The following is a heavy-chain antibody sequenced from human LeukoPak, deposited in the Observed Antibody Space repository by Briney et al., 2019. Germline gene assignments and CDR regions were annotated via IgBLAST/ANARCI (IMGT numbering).Heavy chain of an antibody. CDR3: ARVCSGGSCYYYYYGMDV. Sequence: GGSLRLSCAASGFTFSSYAMHWVRQAPGKGLEWVAVISYDGSNKYYADSVKGRFTISRDNSKNTLYLQMNSLRAEDTAVYYCARVCSGGSCYYYYYGMDVWGQGTTVTVSS. CDR2: ISYDGSNK. V-gene: IGHV3-30-3*01. J-gene: IGHJ6*02. D-gene: IGHD2-15*01. CDR1: GFTFSSYA.